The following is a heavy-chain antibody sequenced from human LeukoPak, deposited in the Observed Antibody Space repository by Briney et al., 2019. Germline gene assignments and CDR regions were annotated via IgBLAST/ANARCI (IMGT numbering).Heavy chain of an antibody. Sequence: GGSLRLSCAASGFTFSSYAMSWVRQAPGKGLEWVSGISGSGGSTYYADSVKGRFTISRDNSKNTLYLQMNSLRAEDTAVYYCAKDRSAYSVALPNFDYWGQGTLVTVSS. CDR2: ISGSGGST. J-gene: IGHJ4*02. CDR3: AKDRSAYSVALPNFDY. V-gene: IGHV3-23*01. CDR1: GFTFSSYA. D-gene: IGHD3-22*01.